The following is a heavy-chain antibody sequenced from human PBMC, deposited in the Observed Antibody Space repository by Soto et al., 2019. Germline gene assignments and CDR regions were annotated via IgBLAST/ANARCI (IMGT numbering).Heavy chain of an antibody. Sequence: VASVKVSCKASGYTFPSYAMHWVRQAPGQRLEWMGWINAGNGNTKYSQKFQGRVTITRDTSASTAYMELSSLRSEDTAVYYCARIAVVAATRSPWFDPWGQGTLVTVSS. CDR2: INAGNGNT. J-gene: IGHJ5*02. D-gene: IGHD2-15*01. CDR3: ARIAVVAATRSPWFDP. V-gene: IGHV1-3*01. CDR1: GYTFPSYA.